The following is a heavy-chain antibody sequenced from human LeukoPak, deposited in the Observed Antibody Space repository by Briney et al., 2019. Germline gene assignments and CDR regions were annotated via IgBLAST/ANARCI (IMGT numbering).Heavy chain of an antibody. CDR2: ISGSGGST. V-gene: IGHV3-23*01. Sequence: GGSLRLSCAASGFTFSSYAMSWVRQAPGKGLEWVSAISGSGGSTYYADSVKGRFTISRDNSKNTLYLQMNSLRAEDTAVYYCAKDRLYPLYYDFWSGYYDYYGMDVWGRGTTVTVSS. J-gene: IGHJ6*02. CDR3: AKDRLYPLYYDFWSGYYDYYGMDV. D-gene: IGHD3-3*01. CDR1: GFTFSSYA.